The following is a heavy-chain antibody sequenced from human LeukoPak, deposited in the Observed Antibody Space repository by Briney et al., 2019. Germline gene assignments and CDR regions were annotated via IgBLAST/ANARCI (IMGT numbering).Heavy chain of an antibody. Sequence: SQTLSLTCTVSGGSISSGSYYWSWIRQPPGKGLEWIGEIHHSGSTNYNPSLKSRVTISVDTSKNQFSLNLSSVTAADTAVYFCARGPYSYDSSGAFDIWGQGTMVTVSS. CDR3: ARGPYSYDSSGAFDI. V-gene: IGHV4-39*07. CDR1: GGSISSGSYY. CDR2: IHHSGST. D-gene: IGHD3-22*01. J-gene: IGHJ3*02.